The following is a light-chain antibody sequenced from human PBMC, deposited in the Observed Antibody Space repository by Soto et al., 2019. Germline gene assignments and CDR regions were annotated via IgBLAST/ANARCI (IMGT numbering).Light chain of an antibody. V-gene: IGKV1-5*03. J-gene: IGKJ1*01. CDR1: QTISSW. CDR2: KAS. Sequence: DIQMTQSPSTLSGSVGDRVTITCRASQTISSWLAWYQQKPGKAPKLLIYKASTLKSGVPSRFSGSGSGTEFTHTISSPQPNDFATYYCQHYNSYSVAFGQGTKVELK. CDR3: QHYNSYSVA.